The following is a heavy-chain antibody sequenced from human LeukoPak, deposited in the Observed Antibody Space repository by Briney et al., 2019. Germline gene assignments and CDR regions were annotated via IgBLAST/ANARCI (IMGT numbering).Heavy chain of an antibody. D-gene: IGHD1-26*01. V-gene: IGHV1-69*05. CDR3: ARRARSGTYVFFDY. CDR1: GGTFSSYA. J-gene: IGHJ4*02. CDR2: IIPIFGTA. Sequence: GASVKLSCKASGGTFSSYAISWVRQAPGQGLEWMGGIIPIFGTANYAQKFQGRVTITTDESTSTAYMELSSLRSEDTAVYYCARRARSGTYVFFDYWGQGTLVTVSS.